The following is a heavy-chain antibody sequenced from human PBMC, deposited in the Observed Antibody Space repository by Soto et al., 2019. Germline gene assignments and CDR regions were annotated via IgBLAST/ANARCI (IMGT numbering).Heavy chain of an antibody. CDR2: VYYGGST. Sequence: KASETLSLTCTVSGGSFRSYYWTWIRQPPGRGLEWIGQVYYGGSTNYNPSLQSRVTISLDTSKNQFSLRLTSMTAADTAVYYCAGKDGLATFVELWGQGTLVTFSS. CDR3: AGKDGLATFVEL. J-gene: IGHJ4*02. V-gene: IGHV4-59*01. D-gene: IGHD1-26*01. CDR1: GGSFRSYY.